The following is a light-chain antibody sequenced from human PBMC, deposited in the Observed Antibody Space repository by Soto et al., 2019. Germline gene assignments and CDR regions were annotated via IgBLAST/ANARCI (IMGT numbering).Light chain of an antibody. CDR2: GAS. V-gene: IGKV3-20*01. J-gene: IGKJ1*01. Sequence: VLTQSPATLSLSPGEIATLSCRASQSIRTSLVSYQQKPGHAARLLIYGASSRGTGIPDRFSGSGSGTDFTLTTSRLEPEDFAVYYCQQYDSTPKTFGQGTKVDIK. CDR3: QQYDSTPKT. CDR1: QSIRTS.